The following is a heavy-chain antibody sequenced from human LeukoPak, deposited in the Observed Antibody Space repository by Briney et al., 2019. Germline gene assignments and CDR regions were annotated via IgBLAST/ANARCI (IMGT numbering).Heavy chain of an antibody. CDR2: INYSGRT. V-gene: IGHV4-39*01. J-gene: IGHJ5*02. CDR1: GGSISSSSYY. D-gene: IGHD3-3*01. Sequence: SESLSLTCTVSGGSISSSSYYWGWIRQSPGTGLEWIGSINYSGRTFYNPSLKSRVTMSVDTSKNQLSLKVNFVTAADTALYYCARQESMGVGDRGFDSWSEGTLVTVSS. CDR3: ARQESMGVGDRGFDS.